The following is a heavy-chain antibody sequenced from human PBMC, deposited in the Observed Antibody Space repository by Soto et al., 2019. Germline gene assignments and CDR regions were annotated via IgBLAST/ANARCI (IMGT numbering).Heavy chain of an antibody. CDR3: ARDSSSWSIWFDP. V-gene: IGHV3-21*01. CDR2: ISSGGAYI. CDR1: GFTFSSYN. D-gene: IGHD6-13*01. J-gene: IGHJ5*02. Sequence: EVQLVESGGGLGKPGGSLRLSCAASGFTFSSYNMNWVRQAPGKGLEWVSSISSGGAYIKYADSVKGRFTISRDTAKNSLYLQMNSLRVEDTAVYYCARDSSSWSIWFDPWGQGTLVTVSS.